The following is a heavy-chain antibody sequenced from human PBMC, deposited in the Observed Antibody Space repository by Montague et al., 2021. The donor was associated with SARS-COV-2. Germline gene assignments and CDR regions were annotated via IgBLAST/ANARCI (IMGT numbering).Heavy chain of an antibody. J-gene: IGHJ4*02. Sequence: SLRLSCAASGFTFNSYAMSWVRQAPGKGLEWVSIIYSGGSSTYYADSVKGRFTISRDNSKITLYLQMNSMIAEDTAVYYCAKTHRYYNRNFDYWGQGTLVTVSS. V-gene: IGHV3-23*03. CDR2: IYSGGSST. CDR3: AKTHRYYNRNFDY. CDR1: GFTFNSYA. D-gene: IGHD3-22*01.